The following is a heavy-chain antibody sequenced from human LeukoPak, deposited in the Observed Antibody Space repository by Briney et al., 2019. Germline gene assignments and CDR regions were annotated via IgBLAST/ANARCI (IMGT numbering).Heavy chain of an antibody. CDR1: GFTVSSNY. J-gene: IGHJ4*02. D-gene: IGHD6-19*01. V-gene: IGHV3-53*01. CDR2: IYSGGST. CDR3: ARVTVAGTGTTI. Sequence: GGSLRLSCAASGFTVSSNYMSWVRQAPGKGLEWVSVIYSGGSTYYADSVKGRFTISRDNSKNTLYLQMNSLRAEDTDVYYCARVTVAGTGTTIWGQGTLVTVSS.